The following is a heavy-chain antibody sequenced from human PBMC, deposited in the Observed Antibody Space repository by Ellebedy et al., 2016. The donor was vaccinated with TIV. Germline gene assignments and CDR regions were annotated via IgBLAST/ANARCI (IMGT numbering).Heavy chain of an antibody. V-gene: IGHV4-61*08. D-gene: IGHD6-19*01. CDR3: SATGTGTLAGIEH. CDR1: GGSVNRGGYY. J-gene: IGHJ4*02. Sequence: SETLSLTXTFSGGSVNRGGYYWSWIRQPPGKGLEWVGYIYYSGTTNYNPSLKSRASISVDTSKNKLSLNLRSASAADTAVYYCSATGTGTLAGIEHWGQGALVTVSS. CDR2: IYYSGTT.